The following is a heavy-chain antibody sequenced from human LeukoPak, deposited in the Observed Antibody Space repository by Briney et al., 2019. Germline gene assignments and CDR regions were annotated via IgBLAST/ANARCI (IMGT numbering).Heavy chain of an antibody. V-gene: IGHV4-59*08. CDR3: ARHNRYQLLFAY. D-gene: IGHD2-2*01. CDR2: IYYSGST. J-gene: IGHJ4*02. CDR1: GGSISSYY. Sequence: SETLSLTCTVSGGSISSYYWSWIRQPPGKGLEWIGYIYYSGSTNYNPSLKSRVTISVDTSKNQFSLKLSSVTAADTAVYYCARHNRYQLLFAYWGQGTLVTVSS.